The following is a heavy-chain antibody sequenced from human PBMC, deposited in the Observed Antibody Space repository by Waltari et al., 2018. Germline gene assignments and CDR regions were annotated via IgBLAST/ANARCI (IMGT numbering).Heavy chain of an antibody. J-gene: IGHJ4*02. Sequence: EVQLVESGGGLVKPGGSLRLSCAASGFTFSSYSMNWVRQAPGKGLEWDITNSSGGRYIYYVDSGKGRITISRDSAKRSLYLQMDSLRAEDTAIYYCGRGDVSVAGVNEDWGQGVLVTVSA. CDR3: GRGDVSVAGVNED. CDR1: GFTFSSYS. V-gene: IGHV3-21*01. D-gene: IGHD6-19*01. CDR2: NSSGGRYI.